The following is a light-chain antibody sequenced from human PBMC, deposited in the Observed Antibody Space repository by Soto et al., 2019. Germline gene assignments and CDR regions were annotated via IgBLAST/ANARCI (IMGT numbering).Light chain of an antibody. CDR2: KAS. J-gene: IGKJ1*01. Sequence: IQKPQSPSTLSASAGDRVTITCRASQSISSWLAWYQQKPGNAPKLLIYKASSLESGVPSRFSGSGSGTEFTLTISRLQPDDFATYYCQQYNSYSRTFGQGAKVDIK. CDR3: QQYNSYSRT. CDR1: QSISSW. V-gene: IGKV1-5*03.